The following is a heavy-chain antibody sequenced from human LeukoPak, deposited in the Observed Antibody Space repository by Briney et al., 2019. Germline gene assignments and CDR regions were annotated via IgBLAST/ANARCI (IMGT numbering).Heavy chain of an antibody. CDR3: AKGYSRYFDL. V-gene: IGHV3-23*01. CDR2: ASGSGGST. CDR1: GFTFSSYA. J-gene: IGHJ2*01. Sequence: GGSLRLSCAASGFTFSSYAMSWVRQAPGKGLEWVSAASGSGGSTYYADSVKGRFTISRDNSENTLYLQMNSLRAEDTAVYYCAKGYSRYFDLWGRGTLVTVSS. D-gene: IGHD6-13*01.